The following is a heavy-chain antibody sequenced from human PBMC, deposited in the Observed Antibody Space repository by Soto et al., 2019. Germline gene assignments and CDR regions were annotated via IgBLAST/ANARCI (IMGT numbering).Heavy chain of an antibody. CDR1: GGSISSSYY. Sequence: PSETLSLTCTVSGGSISSSYYWGWIRQPPGKGLEWIGSIYYIGSTYYNPSLKSRVTISVDTSKNQFSLKLSSVTAADTAVYYCARDDYGGNSNYYYYYGMDVWGQGTTVT. CDR3: ARDDYGGNSNYYYYYGMDV. J-gene: IGHJ6*02. D-gene: IGHD4-17*01. CDR2: IYYIGST. V-gene: IGHV4-39*02.